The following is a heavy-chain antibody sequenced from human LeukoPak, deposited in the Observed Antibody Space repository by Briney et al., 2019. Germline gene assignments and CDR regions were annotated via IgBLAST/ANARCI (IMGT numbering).Heavy chain of an antibody. CDR2: IYYSGST. D-gene: IGHD1-26*01. Sequence: SETLSLTCTVSGGSISSTFYYWGWIRQPPGKGLEWIGSIYYSGSTYYNPSHHSRVTLSVETSKNQFSLKLTSVPAAITAVYYCARHALVGIHRSWFDPWGQGTLVTVSS. CDR3: ARHALVGIHRSWFDP. J-gene: IGHJ5*02. V-gene: IGHV4-39*01. CDR1: GGSISSTFYY.